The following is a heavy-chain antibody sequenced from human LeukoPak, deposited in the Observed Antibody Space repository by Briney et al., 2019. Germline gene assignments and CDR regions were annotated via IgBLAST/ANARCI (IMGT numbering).Heavy chain of an antibody. CDR1: GFTFSNAW. CDR3: ATDLLDS. J-gene: IGHJ5*01. CDR2: IKRKGDDGTA. V-gene: IGHV3-15*01. Sequence: GGSLRLSCAASGFTFSNAWMSWVRQAPGKGLEWVGRIKRKGDDGTADYAAPVKGRFTISRDDSKSTVSLQMTSLTTEDTAVYYCATDLLDSWGRGTLVIVSA.